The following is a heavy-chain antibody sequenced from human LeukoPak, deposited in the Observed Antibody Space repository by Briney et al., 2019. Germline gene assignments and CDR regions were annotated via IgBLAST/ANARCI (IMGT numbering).Heavy chain of an antibody. D-gene: IGHD6-6*01. CDR3: TTGLAARPPFY. V-gene: IGHV3-15*01. CDR2: IKSKTDGGTT. J-gene: IGHJ4*02. CDR1: GFTFSNAW. Sequence: GGSLRLSXAASGFTFSNAWMSWVRQTPGKGLEWLGRIKSKTDGGTTDYAAPVKGRFTISRDDSKNTLYLQMNSLKTEDTAVYYCTTGLAARPPFYWGQGTLVTVSS.